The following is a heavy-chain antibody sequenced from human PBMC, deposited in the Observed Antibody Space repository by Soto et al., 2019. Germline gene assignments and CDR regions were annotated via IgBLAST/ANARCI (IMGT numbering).Heavy chain of an antibody. V-gene: IGHV3-7*01. D-gene: IGHD2-15*01. J-gene: IGHJ4*02. CDR2: IKPDGSEK. Sequence: EVQLVESGGGLVQPGGSLRLSCATSGFTFNNYWMSWVRQAPGKGLEWVADIKPDGSEKSYVDSVKGRFTISRDNAKSSVYLQMNSLRAEDTAMYYCVRPARGSSDYWGQGALVTVSS. CDR1: GFTFNNYW. CDR3: VRPARGSSDY.